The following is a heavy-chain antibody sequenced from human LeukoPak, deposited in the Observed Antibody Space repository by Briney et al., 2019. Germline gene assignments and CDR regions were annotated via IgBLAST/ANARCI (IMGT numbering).Heavy chain of an antibody. CDR1: GYTFSSYS. J-gene: IGHJ4*02. CDR3: VRLRRNSDTSGFYYYYDF. Sequence: PGGSLRLSCAASGYTFSSYSIKWVRQAPGKGLGWVSSISVRSNYIYYADSVRGRLRISRDDARDSLYLQMNSLRAEDTAVYYCVRLRRNSDTSGFYYYYDFWGQGTLVTVSS. V-gene: IGHV3-21*01. CDR2: ISVRSNYI. D-gene: IGHD3-22*01.